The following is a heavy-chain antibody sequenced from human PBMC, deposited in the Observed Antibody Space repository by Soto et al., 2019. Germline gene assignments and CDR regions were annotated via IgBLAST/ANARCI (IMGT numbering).Heavy chain of an antibody. CDR2: INHSGST. CDR1: GVSFSGYY. Sequence: SETLSLTCAVYGVSFSGYYWSWIRQPPGKGLEWIGEINHSGSTNYNPSLKSRVTISVDTSKNQFSLKLSSVTAADTAVYYCARLVVVAAPFDYWGQGTLVTVSS. D-gene: IGHD2-15*01. V-gene: IGHV4-34*01. CDR3: ARLVVVAAPFDY. J-gene: IGHJ4*02.